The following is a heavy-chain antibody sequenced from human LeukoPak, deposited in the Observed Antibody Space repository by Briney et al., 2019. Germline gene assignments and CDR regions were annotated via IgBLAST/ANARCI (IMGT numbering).Heavy chain of an antibody. CDR3: ARAKVEGSSYWFDP. V-gene: IGHV1-2*02. CDR2: INPNSGGT. J-gene: IGHJ5*02. CDR1: GYTFTDYY. D-gene: IGHD1-26*01. Sequence: ASVKVSCKASGYTFTDYYLHWVRQAPGQGLEWMGWINPNSGGTNYAQTFQGRVTMTRDTSISTAYMELSSLRSDDTAVYYCARAKVEGSSYWFDPWGQGTLVTVSS.